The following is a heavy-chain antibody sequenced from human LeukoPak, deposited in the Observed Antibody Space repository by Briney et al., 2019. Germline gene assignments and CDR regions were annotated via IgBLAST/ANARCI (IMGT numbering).Heavy chain of an antibody. CDR2: ISYDGSNK. D-gene: IGHD2-21*02. Sequence: GRSLRLSCAASGFTFSSYAMHWVRQAPGKGLEWVAVISYDGSNKYYADSVKGRFTISRDNSKNTLYLQMNSLRAEDTAVYYCARDQGAEIVVVTAILDYWGQGTLVTVSS. CDR3: ARDQGAEIVVVTAILDY. J-gene: IGHJ4*02. V-gene: IGHV3-30-3*01. CDR1: GFTFSSYA.